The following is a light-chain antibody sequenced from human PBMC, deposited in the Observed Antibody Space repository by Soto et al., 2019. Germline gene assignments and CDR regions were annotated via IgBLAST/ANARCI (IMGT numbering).Light chain of an antibody. CDR3: QQTYAVPWT. J-gene: IGKJ1*01. Sequence: DIQMTQSPSSLSASVGDRVTITCRASQNIDKFLFWYQQKPGKGPKLLIYAVSTLQGGVPSRFSGSGSGTDFTLTLSSLQPEDVATYYCQQTYAVPWTFGQGTKVEIK. CDR1: QNIDKF. V-gene: IGKV1-39*01. CDR2: AVS.